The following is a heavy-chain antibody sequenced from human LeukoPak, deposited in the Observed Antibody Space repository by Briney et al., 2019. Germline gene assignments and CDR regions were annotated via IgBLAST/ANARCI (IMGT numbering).Heavy chain of an antibody. V-gene: IGHV4-39*01. Sequence: SETLSLTCTVSGGSISSSSYYWGWIRQPPGKGLEWIGSIYYSGSTYYNPSLKSRVTISVDTSKNQFSLKLSSVTAADTAVYYCAGSLEATYAFDIWGQGTMVTVSS. CDR3: AGSLEATYAFDI. CDR1: GGSISSSSYY. D-gene: IGHD1-26*01. CDR2: IYYSGST. J-gene: IGHJ3*02.